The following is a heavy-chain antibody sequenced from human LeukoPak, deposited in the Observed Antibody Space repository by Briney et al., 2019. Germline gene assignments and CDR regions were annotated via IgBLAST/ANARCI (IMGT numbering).Heavy chain of an antibody. CDR1: GFTFSSYS. CDR3: ATDSISS. J-gene: IGHJ5*02. CDR2: ISSTSSTI. Sequence: PGGSLRLSCAASGFTFSSYSMNWVRQAPGKGLEWLSYISSTSSTIYYADSVRGRFTTSRDNAKNSLYLQMNSLRVEDTAVYYCATDSISSSGQGTLVTVSS. D-gene: IGHD2-21*01. V-gene: IGHV3-48*04.